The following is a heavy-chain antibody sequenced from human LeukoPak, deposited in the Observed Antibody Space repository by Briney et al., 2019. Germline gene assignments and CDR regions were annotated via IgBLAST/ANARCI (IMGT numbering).Heavy chain of an antibody. D-gene: IGHD3-10*01. CDR2: ISTSGSHM. CDR1: GFTFKIYS. V-gene: IGHV3-21*01. J-gene: IGHJ4*02. CDR3: ARDDTSAHFFDY. Sequence: GGSLRLSCAASGFTFKIYSMNWVRQAPGKGLEWVSSISTSGSHMCYADSVKGRFTISRDNAKNSLYLQMNTLRAEDTAVYYCARDDTSAHFFDYWGQGTLVTVSS.